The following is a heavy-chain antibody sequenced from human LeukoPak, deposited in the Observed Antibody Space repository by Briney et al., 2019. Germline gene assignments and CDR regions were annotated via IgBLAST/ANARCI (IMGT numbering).Heavy chain of an antibody. CDR3: APDLRGSAWSLDD. CDR2: ISGSGGIT. V-gene: IGHV3-23*01. D-gene: IGHD6-13*01. Sequence: SGGSLRLSCAASEFTFSSYAMTWVRQAPGKGLEWVSSISGSGGITYYADSVKGRFTISRDNSKNTLYLQMDGLRAEDTAMYYCAPDLRGSAWSLDDWGQGTLVTVSS. J-gene: IGHJ4*02. CDR1: EFTFSSYA.